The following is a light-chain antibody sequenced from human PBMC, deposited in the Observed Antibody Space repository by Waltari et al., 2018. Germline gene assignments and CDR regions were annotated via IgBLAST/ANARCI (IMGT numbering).Light chain of an antibody. V-gene: IGLV2-14*01. CDR1: TTDVGAYNF. CDR3: CSHSSSSTLVL. J-gene: IGLJ3*02. Sequence: QSALTQPASVSGSPGQSITLSCTGTTTDVGAYNFVSWYQQHPGEVPKLLIYEVNNRPSGVSDRFSGSRSGNTAFLTISGLLAEDEADYYCCSHSSSSTLVLFGGGTKVTVL. CDR2: EVN.